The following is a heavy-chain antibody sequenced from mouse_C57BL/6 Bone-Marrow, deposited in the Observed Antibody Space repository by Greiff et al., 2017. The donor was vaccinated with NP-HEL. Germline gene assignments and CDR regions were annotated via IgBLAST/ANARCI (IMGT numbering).Heavy chain of an antibody. CDR1: GYTFTSYG. Sequence: VKLQQSGAELARPGASVKLSCKASGYTFTSYGISWVKQRTGQGLEWIGEIYPRSGNTYYNEKFKGKATLTADKSSSTAYMELRSLTSEDSAVYFCARRGANYYGSSFYFDYWGQGTTLTVSS. D-gene: IGHD1-1*01. V-gene: IGHV1-81*01. CDR3: ARRGANYYGSSFYFDY. CDR2: IYPRSGNT. J-gene: IGHJ2*01.